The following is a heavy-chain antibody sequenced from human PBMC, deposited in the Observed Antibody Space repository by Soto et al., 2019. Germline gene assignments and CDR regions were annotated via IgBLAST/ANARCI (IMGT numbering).Heavy chain of an antibody. Sequence: QVQVVQSRAEVKKPGASVRVSCKTSGYTFTDYDINWVRQATGQGLEWMGWMSPDSGNAGYAQQFQGRFTMTRNTSISTAYVELSSLRSEDTAVYYCEVTTGYWGQGTMVTVSS. J-gene: IGHJ4*02. V-gene: IGHV1-8*01. D-gene: IGHD2-21*02. CDR3: EVTTGY. CDR1: GYTFTDYD. CDR2: MSPDSGNA.